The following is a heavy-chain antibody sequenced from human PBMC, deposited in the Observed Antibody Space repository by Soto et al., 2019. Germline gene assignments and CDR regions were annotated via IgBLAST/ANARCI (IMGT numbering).Heavy chain of an antibody. D-gene: IGHD3-10*01. CDR1: GGSTSSYY. V-gene: IGHV4-59*01. CDR3: ARSYYYGSGSHYFDY. J-gene: IGHJ4*02. Sequence: QVQLQESGPGLVKPSETLSLTCTVSGGSTSSYYWSWIRQPPGKGLEWIGYSYYSGSTSYNPYLKGRVTISVDTAKNQFPLKPNSVTSADTAVYYRARSYYYGSGSHYFDYRGQGTLVTVSS. CDR2: SYYSGST.